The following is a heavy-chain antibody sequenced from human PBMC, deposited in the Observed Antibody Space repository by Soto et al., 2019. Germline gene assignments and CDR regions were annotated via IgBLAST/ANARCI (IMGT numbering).Heavy chain of an antibody. D-gene: IGHD2-2*01. V-gene: IGHV5-10-1*01. CDR3: ARWDIVVVTAAAYYYYYGMDV. Sequence: GESLKISCNGSGYSFTSYWISWVRQMPGKGLEWMGRIDPSDSYTNYSPSFQGHVTISADKSISTAYLQWSSLKASDTAMYYCARWDIVVVTAAAYYYYYGMDVWGQGTKVTVYS. CDR2: IDPSDSYT. CDR1: GYSFTSYW. J-gene: IGHJ6*02.